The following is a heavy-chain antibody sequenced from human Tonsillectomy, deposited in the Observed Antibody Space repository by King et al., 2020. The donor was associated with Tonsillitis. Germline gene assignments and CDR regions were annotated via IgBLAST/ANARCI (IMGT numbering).Heavy chain of an antibody. CDR1: GYSFTSYW. CDR3: ARLGPYLGATRPFDY. D-gene: IGHD1-26*01. V-gene: IGHV5-51*01. J-gene: IGHJ4*02. CDR2: IYPGDSDN. Sequence: VQLVESGAEVKKPGESLKISCKGSGYSFTSYWIGWVRQMPGKGLEWMGIIYPGDSDNRYIPSFQGQVTISADKSISTAYLPWSSLKASDTAMYYCARLGPYLGATRPFDYWGQGTLVTVSS.